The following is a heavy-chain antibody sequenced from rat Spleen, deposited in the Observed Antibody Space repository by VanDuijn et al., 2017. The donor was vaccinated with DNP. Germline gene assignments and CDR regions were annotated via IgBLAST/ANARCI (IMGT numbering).Heavy chain of an antibody. V-gene: IGHV2-63*01. CDR3: TRDYDGYYWFAY. Sequence: QVQLKESGPGLVQPSETLSLTCPVSGFSLTSHSVSWVRQHSGKGPEWMGRMWYDGYTAYNSALKSRLSISRDTSKNQVFLKMNSLQTDDTGTYYCTRDYDGYYWFAYWGQGTLVTVSS. CDR1: GFSLTSHS. CDR2: MWYDGYT. D-gene: IGHD1-12*03. J-gene: IGHJ3*01.